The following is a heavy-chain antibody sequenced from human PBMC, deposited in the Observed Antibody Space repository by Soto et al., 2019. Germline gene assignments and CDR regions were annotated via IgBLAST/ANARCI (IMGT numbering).Heavy chain of an antibody. CDR2: INHSGST. V-gene: IGHV4-34*01. CDR3: AKGPAPGRAAFDI. J-gene: IGHJ3*02. Sequence: PSETLSLTCAVYGGSFSGYYWSWIRQPPGKGLEWIGEINHSGSTNYNPSLKSRVTISVDTSKNQFSLKLSSVTAADTAVYYCAKGPAPGRAAFDIWGQGTMVTVSS. CDR1: GGSFSGYY.